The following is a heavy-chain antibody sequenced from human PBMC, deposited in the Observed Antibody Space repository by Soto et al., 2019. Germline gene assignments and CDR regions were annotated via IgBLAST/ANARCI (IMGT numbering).Heavy chain of an antibody. V-gene: IGHV3-73*01. CDR2: IRSKANSYAT. Sequence: GGSLRLSCAASGFTFSGSAMHWVRQASGKGLEWVGRIRSKANSYATAYAASVKGRFTISRDDSKNTAYLQMNSLKTEDTAVYYCTTFDYDDAFDIWGQGTMVTVSS. J-gene: IGHJ3*02. D-gene: IGHD4-17*01. CDR1: GFTFSGSA. CDR3: TTFDYDDAFDI.